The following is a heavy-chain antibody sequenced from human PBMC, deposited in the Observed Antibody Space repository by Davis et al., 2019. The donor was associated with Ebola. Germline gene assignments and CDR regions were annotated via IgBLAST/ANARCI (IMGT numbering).Heavy chain of an antibody. CDR1: GFTFSSYA. Sequence: GESLKISCAASGFTFSSYAMHWVRQAPGKGLEWVAVISYDGSNKYCADSVKGRFTISRDNSKNTLYLQMSSLRAEDTAVYYCARDLPGGDWYFDLWGRGTLVTVSS. V-gene: IGHV3-30*04. CDR2: ISYDGSNK. CDR3: ARDLPGGDWYFDL. D-gene: IGHD1-14*01. J-gene: IGHJ2*01.